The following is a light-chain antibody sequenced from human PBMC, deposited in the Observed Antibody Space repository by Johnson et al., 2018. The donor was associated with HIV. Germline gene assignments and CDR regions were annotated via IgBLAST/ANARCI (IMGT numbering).Light chain of an antibody. CDR2: ENN. V-gene: IGLV1-51*02. CDR1: SSNIGNNY. CDR3: GTWDSSLNAYV. Sequence: QSVLTQPPSVSAAPGQKVTISCSVSSSNIGNNYVSWYQQLPGTAPKLLIYENNKRPSGIPDRFSGSKSGTSATLGITGLQTGDEADYYCGTWDSSLNAYVFVAATKVAVL. J-gene: IGLJ1*01.